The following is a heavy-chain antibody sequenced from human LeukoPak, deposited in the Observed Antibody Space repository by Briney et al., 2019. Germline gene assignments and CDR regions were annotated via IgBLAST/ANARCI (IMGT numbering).Heavy chain of an antibody. D-gene: IGHD7-27*01. Sequence: GGTLRLSCAASGFTFSSYAMSWVRQAPGKGLEWVSAISGSGGSTYYADSVKGRFTISRDNSKNTLYLQMNSLSAEDTAVYYCAKGLTGLPFRYHFEYWGQGTLVTVSS. CDR1: GFTFSSYA. CDR2: ISGSGGST. V-gene: IGHV3-23*01. J-gene: IGHJ4*02. CDR3: AKGLTGLPFRYHFEY.